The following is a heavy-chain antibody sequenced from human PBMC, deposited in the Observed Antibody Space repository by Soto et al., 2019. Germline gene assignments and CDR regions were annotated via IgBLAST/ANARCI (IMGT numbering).Heavy chain of an antibody. CDR1: GYTFTSYG. V-gene: IGHV1-18*01. CDR2: ISAYNGNT. CDR3: ASGEVTTVTNSDAFDI. D-gene: IGHD4-17*01. Sequence: ASVKVSCKASGYTFTSYGISWVRQAPGQGLEWMGWISAYNGNTNYAQKLQGRVTMTTDTSTSTAYMELRSLRSDDTAVYYCASGEVTTVTNSDAFDIWGQGTMVTVSS. J-gene: IGHJ3*02.